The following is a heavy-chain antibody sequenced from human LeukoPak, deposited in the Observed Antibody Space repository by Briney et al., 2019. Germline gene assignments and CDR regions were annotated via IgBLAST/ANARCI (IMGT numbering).Heavy chain of an antibody. Sequence: GGSLRLSCAASGFTVSSNYMSWVRQAPGKGLEWVSVIYSGGSTYYADSVKGRFTISRDNSKNTLFLQMNSLRAEDTAVYYCAKDSLYSSGLPYFDYWGQGTLVTVSS. J-gene: IGHJ4*02. V-gene: IGHV3-53*01. CDR3: AKDSLYSSGLPYFDY. CDR2: IYSGGST. D-gene: IGHD6-19*01. CDR1: GFTVSSNY.